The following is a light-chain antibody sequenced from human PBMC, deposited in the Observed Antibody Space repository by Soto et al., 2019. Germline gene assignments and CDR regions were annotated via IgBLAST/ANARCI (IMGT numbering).Light chain of an antibody. CDR2: DAS. V-gene: IGKV3-11*01. Sequence: EVVLTQSPATLSLSPGERATLSCRASQSINTYLAWYQQKPGHSPRLLIFDASNRATGIPARFSGSGSGTDFTLTISSLEPEDFGVYYCQQRSVWPPLTFGGGTKVEIE. CDR3: QQRSVWPPLT. J-gene: IGKJ4*01. CDR1: QSINTY.